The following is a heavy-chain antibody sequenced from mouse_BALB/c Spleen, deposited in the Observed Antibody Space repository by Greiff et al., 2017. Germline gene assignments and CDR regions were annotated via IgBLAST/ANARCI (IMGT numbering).Heavy chain of an antibody. J-gene: IGHJ4*01. Sequence: EVQLQQSGAELVKPGASVKLSCTASGFNIKDTYMHWVKQRPEQGLEWIGRIDPANGNTKYDPKFQGKATITADTSSNTAYLQLSSLTSEDTAVYYCARSPSYYGDGLYYALDYWGQGTSVTVSS. V-gene: IGHV14-3*02. CDR2: IDPANGNT. CDR3: ARSPSYYGDGLYYALDY. CDR1: GFNIKDTY. D-gene: IGHD1-1*01.